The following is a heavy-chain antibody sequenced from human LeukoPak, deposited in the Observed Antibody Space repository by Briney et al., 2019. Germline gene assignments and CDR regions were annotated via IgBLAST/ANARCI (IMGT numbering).Heavy chain of an antibody. V-gene: IGHV3-7*03. D-gene: IGHD1-26*01. CDR1: GFNFNTHW. Sequence: QSGGSLRLSCVASGFNFNTHWMSWVRQAPGKGLEGVANINEDGSETYYVDSVKGRFTISRDNAKNSLYLQMHSLRDDDTAVYYCARGARLDTRNECRLDCWGQGPLVAVSS. J-gene: IGHJ4*02. CDR3: ARGARLDTRNECRLDC. CDR2: INEDGSET.